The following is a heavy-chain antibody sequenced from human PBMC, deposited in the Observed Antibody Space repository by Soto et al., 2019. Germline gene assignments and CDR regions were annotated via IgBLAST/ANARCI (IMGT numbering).Heavy chain of an antibody. D-gene: IGHD3-3*01. V-gene: IGHV1-18*01. Sequence: QVQLVQAGAEVKKPGASVKVSCKASGYTFTSYGISWVRQAPGQGLEWMGWISAYNGNTNYAQKLQGRVTMTTDTSTSTAYMELRSLRSDDKAVYYCARTYYDFWSGTREEYFQHWGQGTLVTVSS. CDR1: GYTFTSYG. J-gene: IGHJ1*01. CDR2: ISAYNGNT. CDR3: ARTYYDFWSGTREEYFQH.